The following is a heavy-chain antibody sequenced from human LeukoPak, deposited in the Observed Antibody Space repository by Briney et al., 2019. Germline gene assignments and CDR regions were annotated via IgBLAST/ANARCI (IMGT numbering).Heavy chain of an antibody. D-gene: IGHD2-2*01. Sequence: GGSLRLSCAASGFTFNTYEMRWVRQAPGKGLEWVSCVSSSGTTMYHADSVKGRFTISRDNAKNSLYLQMNSLRAEDAAVYYCARRYCSSASCLFDYWGQGTLVTVSS. CDR1: GFTFNTYE. CDR2: VSSSGTTM. J-gene: IGHJ4*02. V-gene: IGHV3-48*03. CDR3: ARRYCSSASCLFDY.